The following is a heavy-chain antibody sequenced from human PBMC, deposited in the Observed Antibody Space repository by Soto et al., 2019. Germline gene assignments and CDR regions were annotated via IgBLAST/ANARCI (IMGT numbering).Heavy chain of an antibody. CDR1: GGSISSSSYY. D-gene: IGHD2-15*01. Sequence: QLQLQESGPGLVKPSETLSLTCTVSGGSISSSSYYWGWIRQPPGKGLEWIGSIYYSGSTYYNPSLKSRVTLSVDTSKYQFSLKLSSVTAADTAVYYCARHNSGGLLPPYYYYGMDVWGQGTTVTVSS. J-gene: IGHJ6*02. V-gene: IGHV4-39*01. CDR2: IYYSGST. CDR3: ARHNSGGLLPPYYYYGMDV.